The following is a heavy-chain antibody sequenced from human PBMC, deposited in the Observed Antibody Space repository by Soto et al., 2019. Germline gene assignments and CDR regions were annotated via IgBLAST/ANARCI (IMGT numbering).Heavy chain of an antibody. Sequence: QVQLQQWGAGLLKPSETLSLTCAVFGGSVNSGNYYWSWIRQPPGKGLEWIGEMSHSGGTHFNPSLNRRVTISVNTAKNQFALKMITVTAADTALYYCARVERGTATTVVDSFDIWGQGTMVTVSS. J-gene: IGHJ3*02. V-gene: IGHV4-34*01. CDR2: MSHSGGT. CDR3: ARVERGTATTVVDSFDI. CDR1: GGSVNSGNYY. D-gene: IGHD1-1*01.